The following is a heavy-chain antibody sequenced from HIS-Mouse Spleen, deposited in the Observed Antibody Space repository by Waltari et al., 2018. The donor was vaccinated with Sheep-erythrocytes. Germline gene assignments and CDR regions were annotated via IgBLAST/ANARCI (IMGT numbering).Heavy chain of an antibody. J-gene: IGHJ4*02. Sequence: QVQLVESGGGVVQPGRSLRLSCAASGFTFSSYGMHWVRQAPGKGLGCVAVISYDGSNKYYADSVKGRFTISRDNSKNTLYLQMNSLRAEDTAVYYCAKREGYSNYYFDYWGQGTLVTVSS. CDR3: AKREGYSNYYFDY. CDR1: GFTFSSYG. D-gene: IGHD4-4*01. CDR2: ISYDGSNK. V-gene: IGHV3-30*18.